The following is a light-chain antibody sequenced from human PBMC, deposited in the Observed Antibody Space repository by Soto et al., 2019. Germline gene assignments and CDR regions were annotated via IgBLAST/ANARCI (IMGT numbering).Light chain of an antibody. J-gene: IGLJ1*01. CDR1: GSDVGGYNY. CDR2: EVS. CDR3: SSYAGSNNYV. Sequence: QSALTQPPSASGSPGQSVTISCTGTGSDVGGYNYVSWYQQHPAKAPKLLMYEVSNRPSGVPDRFSGSKSGNTASLTVSGLQAEDEADYYCSSYAGSNNYVFGTGTKLTVL. V-gene: IGLV2-8*01.